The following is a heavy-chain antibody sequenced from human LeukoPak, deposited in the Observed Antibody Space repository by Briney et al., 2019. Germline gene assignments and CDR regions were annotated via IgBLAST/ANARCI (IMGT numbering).Heavy chain of an antibody. D-gene: IGHD6-13*01. Sequence: PGGSLRLSCTASGCTVRSNWRHWVRQVPGKGPVWVSRINYDGTSISYAESVKGRFTTSRDNAKNTLYLQMNSLRAEDTAVYHCARGLSDSWFYFASWGQGTLVTVSS. V-gene: IGHV3-74*01. J-gene: IGHJ4*02. CDR3: ARGLSDSWFYFAS. CDR1: GCTVRSNW. CDR2: INYDGTSI.